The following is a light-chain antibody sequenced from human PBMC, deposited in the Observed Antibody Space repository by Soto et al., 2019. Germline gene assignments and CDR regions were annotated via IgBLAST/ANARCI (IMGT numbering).Light chain of an antibody. CDR1: RLGDRF. V-gene: IGLV3-1*01. J-gene: IGLJ2*01. Sequence: SSELTQPPSVSVSPGQTATITCSGDRLGDRFAYWYQQKSGQSPVLVIHQDTKRPSGITERFSGSKSGITATLTISGTQTMDEADYYCQTWDSDIVFGGGTKLTVL. CDR2: QDT. CDR3: QTWDSDIV.